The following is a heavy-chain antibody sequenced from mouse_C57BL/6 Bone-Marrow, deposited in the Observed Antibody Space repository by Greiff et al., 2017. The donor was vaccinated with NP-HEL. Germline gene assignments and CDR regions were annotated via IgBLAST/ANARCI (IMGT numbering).Heavy chain of an antibody. Sequence: QVQLQQPGAELVKPGASVKLSCKASGYTFTSYWMHWVKQRPGQGLEWIGMNHPNSGSTNYNEKFKSKATLTVDKSSSTAYMQLSSLTSEDSAVYYCARLRRWYYFDYWGQGTTLTVSS. CDR1: GYTFTSYW. V-gene: IGHV1-64*01. D-gene: IGHD2-12*01. CDR3: ARLRRWYYFDY. CDR2: NHPNSGST. J-gene: IGHJ2*01.